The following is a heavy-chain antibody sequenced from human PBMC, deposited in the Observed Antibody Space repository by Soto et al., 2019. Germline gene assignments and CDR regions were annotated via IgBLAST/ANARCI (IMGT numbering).Heavy chain of an antibody. CDR2: INPNSGGT. D-gene: IGHD3-10*01. Sequence: QVQLVQSGAEVKKPGASVKVSCKASGYTFTGYYMHWVRQAPGQGLEWMGWINPNSGGTNYAQKCQGWVTMTRDTSISTAYMELSRLRSDDTAVYYCASCITMVRGAPERYGMDVWGQGTTVTVSS. V-gene: IGHV1-2*04. CDR3: ASCITMVRGAPERYGMDV. J-gene: IGHJ6*02. CDR1: GYTFTGYY.